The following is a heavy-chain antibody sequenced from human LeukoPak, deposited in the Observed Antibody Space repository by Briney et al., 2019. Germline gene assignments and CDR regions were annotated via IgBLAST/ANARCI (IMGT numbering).Heavy chain of an antibody. V-gene: IGHV3-23*01. J-gene: IGHJ4*02. Sequence: PGGSLRLSCAASGVTFSCAMSWVRQAPGKGLEWVSAISGSGGSTYYADSVKGRLTISRDTSKNTLYLQMNSLRAEDTAVYYCATSIGEINWNYPSYFDYWGQGTLVTVSS. CDR2: ISGSGGST. D-gene: IGHD1-7*01. CDR3: ATSIGEINWNYPSYFDY. CDR1: GVTFSCA.